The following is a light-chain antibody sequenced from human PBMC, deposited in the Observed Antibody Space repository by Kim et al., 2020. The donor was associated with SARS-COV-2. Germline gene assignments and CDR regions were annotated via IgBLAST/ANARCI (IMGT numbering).Light chain of an antibody. Sequence: QAGLTQPPSVSKALRQTATLTCSGNSNNVGSQGVGWLQQHQGRPPKLLSYRNNNRPSGISERFSASRSGNTASLTMTELQPEDEADYYCSTWDTSLRVWVFGGGTQLTVL. J-gene: IGLJ3*02. CDR2: RNN. CDR1: SNNVGSQG. CDR3: STWDTSLRVWV. V-gene: IGLV10-54*04.